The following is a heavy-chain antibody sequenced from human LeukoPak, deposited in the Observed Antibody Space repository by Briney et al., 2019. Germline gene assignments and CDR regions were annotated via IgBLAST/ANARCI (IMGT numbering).Heavy chain of an antibody. CDR2: IYSSGST. CDR1: SDSISGYY. CDR3: QSRYLEYLLDY. J-gene: IGHJ4*02. V-gene: IGHV4-4*08. Sequence: SETLSLTCTVSSDSISGYYWSWIRQPPGKRLEWLGYIYSSGSTNYNPSLNSRVTISVDTSKNQFSLKLSSVTAADTAIYYCQSRYLEYLLDYWGQGTLVTVSS. D-gene: IGHD3-3*01.